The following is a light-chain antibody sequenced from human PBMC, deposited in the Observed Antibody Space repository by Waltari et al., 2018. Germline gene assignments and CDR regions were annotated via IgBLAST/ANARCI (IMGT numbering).Light chain of an antibody. CDR3: AAWDDSLNGYV. CDR2: SNN. CDR1: SSNIGSNT. V-gene: IGLV1-44*01. J-gene: IGLJ1*01. Sequence: QSVLTQPPSASGTPGQRVTISCSGSSSNIGSNTVNWYQQLPGTAPKLLIYSNNRRTSGVPDRFSCSKAGTSASLAISGLQSEDEADYYCAAWDDSLNGYVFGTGTKVTVL.